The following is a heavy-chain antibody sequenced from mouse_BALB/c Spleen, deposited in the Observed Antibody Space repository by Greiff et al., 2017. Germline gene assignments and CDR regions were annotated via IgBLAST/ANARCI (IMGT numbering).Heavy chain of an antibody. D-gene: IGHD2-3*01. V-gene: IGHV1-9*01. CDR3: ARWLLQFAY. CDR1: GYTFSSYW. Sequence: QVQLQQSGAELMKPGASVKISCKATGYTFSSYWIEWVKQRPGHGLEWIGEILPGSGSTNYNEKFKGKATFTADTSSNTAYMQLSSLTSEDSAVYYCARWLLQFAYWGQGTLVTVSA. J-gene: IGHJ3*01. CDR2: ILPGSGST.